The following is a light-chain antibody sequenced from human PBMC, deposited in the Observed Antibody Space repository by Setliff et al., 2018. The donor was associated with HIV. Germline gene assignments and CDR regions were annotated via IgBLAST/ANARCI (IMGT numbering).Light chain of an antibody. J-gene: IGLJ1*01. CDR2: QLI. V-gene: IGLV2-14*01. CDR1: NSDIGGYNY. CDR3: SASRPSRTRVV. Sequence: QSALTQPASVSGSPGQSITISCTGTNSDIGGYNYVSWYQQLPGEAPKLIIFQLINRPSGVSDRFSGSKSGNTASLTISGLQAEDEADYYCSASRPSRTRVVFGTGTKVTVL.